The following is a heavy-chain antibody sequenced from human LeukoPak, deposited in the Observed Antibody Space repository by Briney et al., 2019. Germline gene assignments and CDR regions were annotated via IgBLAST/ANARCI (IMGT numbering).Heavy chain of an antibody. CDR1: GYSFTSYW. V-gene: IGHV5-51*01. CDR3: ARLGDIVVVPAASTPGYGMDV. J-gene: IGHJ6*02. D-gene: IGHD2-2*01. Sequence: GESLEISCKGSGYSFTSYWIGWVRQIPGKGLEWMGIIYPGDSDTRYSPSFQGQVTISADKSISTAYLQWSSLKASDTAMYYCARLGDIVVVPAASTPGYGMDVWGQGTTVTVSS. CDR2: IYPGDSDT.